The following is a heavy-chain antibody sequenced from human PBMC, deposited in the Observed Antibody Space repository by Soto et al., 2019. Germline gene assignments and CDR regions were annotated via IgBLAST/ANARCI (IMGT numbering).Heavy chain of an antibody. Sequence: ASVKVSCKASGYTFTGYYMHWVRQAPGQGLEWMGWINPNSGGTNYAQKLQGRVTMTTDTSTSTAYMELRSLRSDDTAVYYCARDRIAARLGASHRWFDHWGQGTLVTVSS. CDR3: ARDRIAARLGASHRWFDH. CDR1: GYTFTGYY. V-gene: IGHV1-2*02. CDR2: INPNSGGT. D-gene: IGHD6-6*01. J-gene: IGHJ5*02.